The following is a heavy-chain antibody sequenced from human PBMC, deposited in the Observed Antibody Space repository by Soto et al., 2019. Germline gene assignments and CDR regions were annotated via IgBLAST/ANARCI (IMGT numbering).Heavy chain of an antibody. CDR1: GYSFITYW. D-gene: IGHD3-9*01. Sequence: PGDSLKISWKGSGYSFITYWIGWVRQMPGKGLEWMGIIYPDDSNARYSPSFQGQVTISADKSISTAYLQWSSLKASDTAIYYCARGDILTGDYHPGFDIWGQGTMVTVS. V-gene: IGHV5-51*01. J-gene: IGHJ3*02. CDR2: IYPDDSNA. CDR3: ARGDILTGDYHPGFDI.